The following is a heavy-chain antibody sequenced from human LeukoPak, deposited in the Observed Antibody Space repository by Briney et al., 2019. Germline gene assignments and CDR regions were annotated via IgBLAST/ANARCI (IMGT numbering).Heavy chain of an antibody. V-gene: IGHV4-39*07. CDR1: GGSISSSSYY. CDR2: IYYSGST. CDR3: ARDPTWIQLWYGSNFDY. J-gene: IGHJ4*02. D-gene: IGHD5-18*01. Sequence: SETLSLTCTVSGGSISSSSYYWGWIRQPPGKGLEWIGSIYYSGSTYYNPSLKSRVTISVDTSKDQFSLKLSSVTAADTAVYYCARDPTWIQLWYGSNFDYWGQGTLVTVSS.